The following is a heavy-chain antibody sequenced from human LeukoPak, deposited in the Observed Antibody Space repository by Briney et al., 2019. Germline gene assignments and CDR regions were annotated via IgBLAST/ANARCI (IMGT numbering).Heavy chain of an antibody. V-gene: IGHV1-46*01. CDR1: GYTFTNYY. J-gene: IGHJ4*02. CDR2: INPSGGSP. D-gene: IGHD3-10*01. Sequence: ASVKVSCKASGYTFTNYYMLWVRQAPGQGLEWMGIINPSGGSPTYAQKFQGRVTMTGDTSTSTVYMELSSLRSEDTAVYYCVRDGEGQRDYWGQGTLVTVSS. CDR3: VRDGEGQRDY.